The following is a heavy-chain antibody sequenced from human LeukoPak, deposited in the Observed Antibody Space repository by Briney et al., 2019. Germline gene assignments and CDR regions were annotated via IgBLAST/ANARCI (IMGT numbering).Heavy chain of an antibody. Sequence: GGPLRLSCAASGFTFSSYWMSWVRQAPGKGLEWVANIKQDGSEKYYVDSVKGRFTISRDNAKNSLYLQMNSLRAEDTAVYYCARCKRSVAAGTEFDPWGQGTLVTVSS. CDR3: ARCKRSVAAGTEFDP. CDR2: IKQDGSEK. V-gene: IGHV3-7*01. D-gene: IGHD6-13*01. J-gene: IGHJ5*02. CDR1: GFTFSSYW.